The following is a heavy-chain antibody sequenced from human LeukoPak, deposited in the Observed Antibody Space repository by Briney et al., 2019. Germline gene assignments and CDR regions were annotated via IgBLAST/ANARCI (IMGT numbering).Heavy chain of an antibody. J-gene: IGHJ1*01. CDR2: ISGSGGST. CDR3: ERATWISTADAVC. V-gene: IGHV3-23*01. CDR1: GFTFGSYA. D-gene: IGHD5-12*01. Sequence: PGGSLRLSCAASGFTFGSYAMTWVRQAPGKGLEWVSHISGSGGSTYHADSVKGRFPIPRDNSKNTVYLQLNNLRVEDTAIYDCERATWISTADAVCWGQGTQVTVSS.